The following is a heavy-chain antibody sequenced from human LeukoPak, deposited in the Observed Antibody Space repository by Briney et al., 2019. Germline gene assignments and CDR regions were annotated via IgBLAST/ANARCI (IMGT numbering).Heavy chain of an antibody. D-gene: IGHD3-10*01. CDR3: AAGRRLGELFFDY. V-gene: IGHV1-69*01. J-gene: IGHJ4*02. CDR2: INPIFNIL. Sequence: SVKVSCKASEGTFGAYSIDWVRQAPGQPLDWVGGINPIFNILYYAQNFQGRVTITADESTNTAFLELYSLKHDDTAVYYCAAGRRLGELFFDYWGPGTLVTVSS. CDR1: EGTFGAYS.